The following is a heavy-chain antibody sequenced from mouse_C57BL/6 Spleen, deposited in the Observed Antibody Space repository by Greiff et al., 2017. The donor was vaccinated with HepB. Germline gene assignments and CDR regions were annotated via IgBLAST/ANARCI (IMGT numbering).Heavy chain of an antibody. Sequence: VKLQESGPELVKPGASVKISCKASGYAFSSSWMNWVKQRPGKGLEWIGRIYPGDGDTNYNGKFKGKATLTADKSSSTAYMQLSSLTSEDSAVYFCAGAYDGYPPWFACWGQGTLVTVAA. J-gene: IGHJ3*01. CDR1: GYAFSSSW. CDR3: AGAYDGYPPWFAC. CDR2: IYPGDGDT. D-gene: IGHD2-3*01. V-gene: IGHV1-82*01.